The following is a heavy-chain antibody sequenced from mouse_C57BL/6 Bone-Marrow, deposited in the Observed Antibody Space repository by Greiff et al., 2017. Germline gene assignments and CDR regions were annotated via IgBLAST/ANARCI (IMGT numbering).Heavy chain of an antibody. Sequence: VQLQQSGAELVRPGTSVKLSCKASGYTFTSYWMHWVKQRPGQGLEWIGVIDPSDSYTNYNQKFKGKATLTVDTSSSTAYMQLSSLTSEDSAVYYCARGGDYPTFDVWGTGTTVTVSS. CDR1: GYTFTSYW. J-gene: IGHJ1*03. D-gene: IGHD2-4*01. CDR3: ARGGDYPTFDV. CDR2: IDPSDSYT. V-gene: IGHV1-59*01.